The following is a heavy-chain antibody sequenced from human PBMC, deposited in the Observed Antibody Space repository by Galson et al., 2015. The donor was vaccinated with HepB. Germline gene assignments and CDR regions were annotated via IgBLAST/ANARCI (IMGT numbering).Heavy chain of an antibody. D-gene: IGHD5-12*01. CDR1: GFPFSTYA. J-gene: IGHJ4*02. V-gene: IGHV3-30*18. CDR2: IAYDGDHK. Sequence: SLRLSCAASGFPFSTYAMHWVRQAPGKGLEWVAMIAYDGDHKYEPESVKGRFTISRDNSENTLYLQMNSLRAEDTAVYYCAKDRVPYSGYDFGGYFDYWGQGILVTVSS. CDR3: AKDRVPYSGYDFGGYFDY.